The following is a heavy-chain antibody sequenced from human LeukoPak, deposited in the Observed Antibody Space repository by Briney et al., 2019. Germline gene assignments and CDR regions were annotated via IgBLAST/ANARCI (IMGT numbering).Heavy chain of an antibody. CDR3: ARLSSYCGGDCYSLDY. J-gene: IGHJ4*02. CDR1: GGSIRTYY. V-gene: IGHV4-59*01. CDR2: IYYSGST. D-gene: IGHD2-21*02. Sequence: SETLSLTCTVSGGSIRTYYWSWIRQPPGKGLEWIGYIYYSGSTNYNPSLKSRVTISVDTSKNQFSLKLSSVTAADTAVYYCARLSSYCGGDCYSLDYWGQGTLVTVSS.